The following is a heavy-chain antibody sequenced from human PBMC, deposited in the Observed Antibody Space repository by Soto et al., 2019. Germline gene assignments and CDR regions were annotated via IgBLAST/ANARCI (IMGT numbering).Heavy chain of an antibody. CDR2: IIPIFGTA. D-gene: IGHD3-22*01. V-gene: IGHV1-69*13. CDR3: ARVRLRYYDSSGYRRYFDY. J-gene: IGHJ4*02. Sequence: ASVKVSCKASGGTFSSYAISWVRQAPGQGLEWMGGIIPIFGTANYAQKFQGRVTITADESTSTAYMELSSLRSEDTAVYYCARVRLRYYDSSGYRRYFDYWGQGTLVTV. CDR1: GGTFSSYA.